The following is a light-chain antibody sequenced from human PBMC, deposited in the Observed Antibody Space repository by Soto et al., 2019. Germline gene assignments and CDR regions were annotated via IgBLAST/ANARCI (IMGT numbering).Light chain of an antibody. J-gene: IGKJ3*01. Sequence: EIMLTQSPGTLSLSPGERATLSCRPSQSVSSSYLAWYQQKPGQAPRLLIYGAYNRATGIPDKFSGSGSGTHFALSLSRLEPGGFGGYYCQQYGSSPLFTFGAGTKVDIK. V-gene: IGKV3-20*01. CDR1: QSVSSSY. CDR3: QQYGSSPLFT. CDR2: GAY.